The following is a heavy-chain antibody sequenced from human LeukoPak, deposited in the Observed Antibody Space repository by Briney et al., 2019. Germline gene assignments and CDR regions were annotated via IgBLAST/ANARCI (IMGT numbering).Heavy chain of an antibody. D-gene: IGHD5-12*01. Sequence: SETLSLTCTVSGGSISSGSYYWSWIRQPAGKGLEWIGRIYTSGSTNYNPSLKSRVTISVDTSKNQFSLKLSSVTAADTAVYYCARETRGYSGYGGLVDYWGQGTLVTVSS. V-gene: IGHV4-61*02. CDR2: IYTSGST. CDR1: GGSISSGSYY. CDR3: ARETRGYSGYGGLVDY. J-gene: IGHJ4*02.